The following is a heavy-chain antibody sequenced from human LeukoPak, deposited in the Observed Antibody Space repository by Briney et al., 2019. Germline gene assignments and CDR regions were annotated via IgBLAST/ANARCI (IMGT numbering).Heavy chain of an antibody. V-gene: IGHV7-4-1*02. Sequence: SGFTFSSYAMNWLRQAPGQGLEWRRWINTNTGNPTYAQGFTGRFVFSLDTSVSTAYLQISSLKAEDTAVYYCARRRPPERSGLLYSSSPPGSYNWFDPWGQGTLVTVSS. CDR2: INTNTGNP. J-gene: IGHJ5*02. CDR3: ARRRPPERSGLLYSSSPPGSYNWFDP. D-gene: IGHD6-13*01. CDR1: GFTFSSYA.